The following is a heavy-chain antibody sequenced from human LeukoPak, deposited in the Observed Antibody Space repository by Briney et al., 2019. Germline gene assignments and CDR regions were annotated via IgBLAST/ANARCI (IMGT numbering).Heavy chain of an antibody. CDR3: ARVPCAPDSSGSDY. CDR2: IIPIFGTA. V-gene: IGHV1-69*13. J-gene: IGHJ4*02. CDR1: GGTFSSYA. Sequence: ASVKVPCKASGGTFSSYAISWVRQAPGQGLEWMGWIIPIFGTANYAQKFQGRVTITADESTSTASMELSSLRSETPAVFYCARVPCAPDSSGSDYGGQGTLVTVSS. D-gene: IGHD3-22*01.